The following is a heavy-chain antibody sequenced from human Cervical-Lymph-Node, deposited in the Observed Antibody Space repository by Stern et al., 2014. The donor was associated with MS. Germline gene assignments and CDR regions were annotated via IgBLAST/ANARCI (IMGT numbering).Heavy chain of an antibody. CDR3: ARERCGGDCYWVYFDY. CDR1: GFTFSSYG. CDR2: IWYDGSNK. D-gene: IGHD2-21*02. J-gene: IGHJ4*02. V-gene: IGHV3-33*01. Sequence: VQLVQSGGGVVQPGRSLRLSCAASGFTFSSYGMHWVRQAPGKGLEWVAVIWYDGSNKYYADSVKGRFTISRDNSKNTLYLQMNSLRAEDTAVYYCARERCGGDCYWVYFDYWGQGTLVTVSS.